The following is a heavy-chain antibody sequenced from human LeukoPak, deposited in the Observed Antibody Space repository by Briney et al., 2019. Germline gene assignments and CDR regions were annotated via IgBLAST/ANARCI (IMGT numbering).Heavy chain of an antibody. J-gene: IGHJ4*02. CDR1: GYTFTSYD. D-gene: IGHD3-16*02. V-gene: IGHV1-8*01. CDR2: MNPNRGNT. CDR3: ARGDGLTDYDYVWGSYRYDY. Sequence: ASVKVSCKASGYTFTSYDINWVRQAAGQGREWRGWMNPNRGNTGYAQKFQGRVTITRNTSISTAYMELSSLRSEDTAVYYCARGDGLTDYDYVWGSYRYDYWGQGTLVTVSS.